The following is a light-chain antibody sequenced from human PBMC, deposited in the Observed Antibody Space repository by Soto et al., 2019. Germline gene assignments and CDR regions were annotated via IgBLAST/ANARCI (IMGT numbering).Light chain of an antibody. J-gene: IGLJ1*01. Sequence: SYELTQPPSVSVAPGQTARITCGGNNIGSKSVHWYQQKPGQAPVLVVYDDSARPSGIPERFSGSNSGNTATLTISRVEAGDEADYYCQVWDSSSDSYVFGTGTKVTVL. CDR2: DDS. CDR1: NIGSKS. V-gene: IGLV3-21*02. CDR3: QVWDSSSDSYV.